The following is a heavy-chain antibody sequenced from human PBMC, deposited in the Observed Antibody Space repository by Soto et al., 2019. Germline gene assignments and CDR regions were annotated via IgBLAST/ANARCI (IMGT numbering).Heavy chain of an antibody. Sequence: QVQLVQSGAELREPGASVKVSCKASGYSFTSLDINWVRQTAGQGLEWMGWMEPSTGRTGYAQKLQGRVTMTRDTSINTAYMELTTLTSDDTAFYYCARGVSAGVDYWGQGTLVIVSS. CDR1: GYSFTSLD. V-gene: IGHV1-8*01. CDR3: ARGVSAGVDY. J-gene: IGHJ4*02. CDR2: MEPSTGRT. D-gene: IGHD1-26*01.